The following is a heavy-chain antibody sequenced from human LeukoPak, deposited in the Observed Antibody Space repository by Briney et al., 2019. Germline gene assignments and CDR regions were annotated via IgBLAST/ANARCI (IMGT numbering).Heavy chain of an antibody. D-gene: IGHD2-2*02. CDR1: GYTFTSYY. CDR2: INPSGGST. J-gene: IGHJ5*02. V-gene: IGHV1-46*01. CDR3: ARDRGYCSSTSCYSPLNWFDP. Sequence: ASVKVSCKASGYTFTSYYIHWVRQAPGQGLEWMGIINPSGGSTSYAQKFQGRVTMTRDMSTSTVYMELSSLRSEDTAVYYCARDRGYCSSTSCYSPLNWFDPGGQGTLVTVSS.